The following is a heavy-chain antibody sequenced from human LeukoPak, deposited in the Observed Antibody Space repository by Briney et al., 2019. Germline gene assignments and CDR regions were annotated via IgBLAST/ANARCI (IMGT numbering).Heavy chain of an antibody. CDR2: IIPMFGTA. CDR1: GGTFSSFA. CDR3: ARGSVELEYYYYMDV. Sequence: ASVKLSCTASGGTFSSFAISWVRQAPGQGLEWMGGIIPMFGTAKYAQKFQGRVTITTDESTSTAYMELSSLRPEDTAVYHCARGSVELEYYYYMDVWGKGTTVTVSS. D-gene: IGHD1-26*01. V-gene: IGHV1-69*05. J-gene: IGHJ6*03.